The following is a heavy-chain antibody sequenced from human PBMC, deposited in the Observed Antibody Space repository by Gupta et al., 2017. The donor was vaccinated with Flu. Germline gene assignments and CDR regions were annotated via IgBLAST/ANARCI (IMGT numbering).Heavy chain of an antibody. D-gene: IGHD1-26*01. J-gene: IGHJ4*02. Sequence: GTGKGLEWVSAIGTAGDTYYPGSVKGRFTISRENAKNSLYLQMNSLRAGDTAVYYCARGGIVGAAAFYYFDYWGQGTLVTVSS. V-gene: IGHV3-13*01. CDR2: IGTAGDT. CDR3: ARGGIVGAAAFYYFDY.